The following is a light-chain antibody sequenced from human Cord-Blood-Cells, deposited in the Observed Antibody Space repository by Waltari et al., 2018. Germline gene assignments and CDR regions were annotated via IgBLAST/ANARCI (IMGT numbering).Light chain of an antibody. J-gene: IGKJ1*01. CDR2: KAS. CDR3: QQYNSYSPWT. CDR1: QSNSSW. V-gene: IGKV1-5*03. Sequence: DIQMTQSPSTLSASVGDRVTIPCRASQSNSSWLAWDQQNPGKAPELLIYKASSLDSGVPSRFSGSGSGTEFTLTISSLQPDDFATYYCQQYNSYSPWTFGQGTKVEIK.